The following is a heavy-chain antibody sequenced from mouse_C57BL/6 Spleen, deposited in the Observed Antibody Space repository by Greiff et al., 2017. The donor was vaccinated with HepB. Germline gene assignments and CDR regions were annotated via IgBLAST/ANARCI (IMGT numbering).Heavy chain of an antibody. CDR2: IYPGGGYT. D-gene: IGHD6-1*01. V-gene: IGHV1-63*01. CDR1: GYTFTNYW. CDR3: ARAGPAYYYAMDY. Sequence: VQLQQSGAELVRPGTSVKMSCKASGYTFTNYWIGWAKQRPGHGLEWIGDIYPGGGYTNYNEKFKGKATLTADKSSSTAYMQFSSLTSEDSAIYYSARAGPAYYYAMDYWGQGTSVTVSS. J-gene: IGHJ4*01.